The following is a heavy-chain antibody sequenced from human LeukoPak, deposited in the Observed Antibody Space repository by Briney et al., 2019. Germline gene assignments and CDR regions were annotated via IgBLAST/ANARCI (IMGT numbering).Heavy chain of an antibody. CDR1: GGSISSYY. CDR2: IYTSGST. Sequence: SETLSLTCTVSGGSISSYYWSWIRRPPGKGLEWIGYIYTSGSTNYNPSLKSRVTISVDTSKNQFSLKLSSVTAADTAVYYCARQNRSLKYYYDSSGYYSDNWFDPWGQGTLVTVSS. V-gene: IGHV4-4*09. D-gene: IGHD3-22*01. J-gene: IGHJ5*02. CDR3: ARQNRSLKYYYDSSGYYSDNWFDP.